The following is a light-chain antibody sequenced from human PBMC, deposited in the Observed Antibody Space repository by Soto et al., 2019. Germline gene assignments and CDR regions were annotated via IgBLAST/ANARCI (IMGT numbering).Light chain of an antibody. V-gene: IGKV3-11*01. J-gene: IGKJ5*01. Sequence: EIVLTQSPATLSLSPGERATLSCRASQSVSSYLAWYQQKPGQAPRLLIYVASNRATVIPARFSGSVSGTDFTLTIISLEPEDFAVYYCQQRSNWLPITFGQGTRLEIK. CDR1: QSVSSY. CDR2: VAS. CDR3: QQRSNWLPIT.